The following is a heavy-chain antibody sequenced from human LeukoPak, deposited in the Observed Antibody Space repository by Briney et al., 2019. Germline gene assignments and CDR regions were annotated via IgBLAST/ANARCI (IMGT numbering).Heavy chain of an antibody. CDR3: ARLAGGYDSSGYYYRHYYYGMDV. Sequence: SETLSLTCAVYGGSFSGYYWSWIRQPPGKGLEWIGEINHSGSTNYNPSLKSRVTISVDTSKNQFSLKLSSVTAADTAVYYCARLAGGYDSSGYYYRHYYYGMDVWGQGTTVTVSS. J-gene: IGHJ6*02. CDR1: GGSFSGYY. D-gene: IGHD3-22*01. CDR2: INHSGST. V-gene: IGHV4-34*01.